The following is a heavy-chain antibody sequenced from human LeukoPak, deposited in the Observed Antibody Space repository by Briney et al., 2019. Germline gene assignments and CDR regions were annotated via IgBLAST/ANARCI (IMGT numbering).Heavy chain of an antibody. CDR3: ARDRPEGYCSGGSCYPLSKDWYFDL. J-gene: IGHJ2*01. CDR1: GYTFTSYG. D-gene: IGHD2-15*01. CDR2: ISAYNGNT. Sequence: ASVNVSCKASGYTFTSYGISWVRQAPGQGLEWMGWISAYNGNTNYAQKLQGRVTMTTDTSTSTAYMELRSLRSDDTAVYYCARDRPEGYCSGGSCYPLSKDWYFDLWGRGTLVTVSS. V-gene: IGHV1-18*01.